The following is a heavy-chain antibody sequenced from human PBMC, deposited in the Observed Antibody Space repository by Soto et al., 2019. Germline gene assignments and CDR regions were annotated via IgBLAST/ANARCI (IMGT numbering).Heavy chain of an antibody. D-gene: IGHD3-9*01. CDR3: ARKKNDFLTGYYAYYGMDV. CDR2: IYPGDSDT. J-gene: IGHJ6*02. Sequence: PGESRKISCXCSGYSFSTYWIAWVRQMPGKGLEWMGIIYPGDSDTRYSPSFQGQVTISADKSSSTAYLQLSSLKASDTAMYYCARKKNDFLTGYYAYYGMDVWGQGTTVTVSS. V-gene: IGHV5-51*01. CDR1: GYSFSTYW.